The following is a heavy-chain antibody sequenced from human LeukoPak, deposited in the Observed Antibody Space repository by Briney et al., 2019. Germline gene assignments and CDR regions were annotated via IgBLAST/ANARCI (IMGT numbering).Heavy chain of an antibody. J-gene: IGHJ3*02. V-gene: IGHV3-9*01. CDR3: AKALVVVITSDAFDI. Sequence: PGGSLRLSCAASGFTFGDFWMYWVRQAPGKGLEWVSGISWNSGSIGYADSVKGRFTISRDNAKNSLYLQMNSLRAEDTALYYCAKALVVVITSDAFDIWGQGTMVTVSS. CDR1: GFTFGDFW. D-gene: IGHD3-22*01. CDR2: ISWNSGSI.